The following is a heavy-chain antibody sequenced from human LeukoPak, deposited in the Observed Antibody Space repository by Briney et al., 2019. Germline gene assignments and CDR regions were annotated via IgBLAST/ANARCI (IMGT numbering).Heavy chain of an antibody. CDR2: IRYDGSNK. CDR1: GFTFNSYG. Sequence: GTSLRLSCAASGFTFNSYGMHWVRQAPGKGLEWVAFIRYDGSNKYYADSVKGRFTISRDNSKNTLYLQMNSLRAEDTAVYYCAKQESSSWYRSYYFDYWGQGTLVTVSS. CDR3: AKQESSSWYRSYYFDY. J-gene: IGHJ4*02. D-gene: IGHD6-13*01. V-gene: IGHV3-30*02.